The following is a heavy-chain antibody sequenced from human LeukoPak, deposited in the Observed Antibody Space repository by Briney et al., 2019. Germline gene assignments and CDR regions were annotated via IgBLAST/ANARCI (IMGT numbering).Heavy chain of an antibody. Sequence: GSLRLSCEASGFSMSVYWMSWVRQARGKGLEWVGNIRQDGSERNYVDSVKGRFTISRDNAKKSLYLQMNSLRAEDTAVYYCARDWGAYYHFFDYWGQGTLVTVSS. CDR2: IRQDGSER. D-gene: IGHD3-22*01. V-gene: IGHV3-7*01. J-gene: IGHJ4*02. CDR3: ARDWGAYYHFFDY. CDR1: GFSMSVYW.